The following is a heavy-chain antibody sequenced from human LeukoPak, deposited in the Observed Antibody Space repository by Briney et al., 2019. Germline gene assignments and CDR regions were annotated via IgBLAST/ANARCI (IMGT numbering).Heavy chain of an antibody. CDR1: GYIFTGFY. V-gene: IGHV1-2*06. J-gene: IGHJ4*02. D-gene: IGHD6-13*01. Sequence: ASVKVSCKASGYIFTGFYMHWVRQAPGQGLEWMGRINPNSGGTNYAQMFQGRVTMTRDTSISTAYMELSSLRSDDTAVYYCAIGIAAGGTFDYRGQGTLVTVSS. CDR3: AIGIAAGGTFDY. CDR2: INPNSGGT.